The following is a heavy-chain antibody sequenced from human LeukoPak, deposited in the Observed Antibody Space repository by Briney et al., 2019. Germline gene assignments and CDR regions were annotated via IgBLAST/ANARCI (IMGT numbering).Heavy chain of an antibody. Sequence: ASVKVSCKASGYTFTGYYMHWVRQAPGQGREWMGWINPNSGGTNYAQKFQGRVTMTRDTSISTAYMELSRLRSDDTAVYYCARGQRGYSYGNDAFDIWGQGTMVTVSS. CDR2: INPNSGGT. J-gene: IGHJ3*02. V-gene: IGHV1-2*02. CDR1: GYTFTGYY. CDR3: ARGQRGYSYGNDAFDI. D-gene: IGHD5-18*01.